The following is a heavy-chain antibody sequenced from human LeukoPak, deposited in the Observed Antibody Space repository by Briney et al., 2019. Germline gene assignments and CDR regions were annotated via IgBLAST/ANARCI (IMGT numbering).Heavy chain of an antibody. D-gene: IGHD1-26*01. V-gene: IGHV3-73*01. CDR2: IRSKANSYAT. CDR1: GFTFSGSA. J-gene: IGHJ4*02. CDR3: TRLRVGATQFDY. Sequence: GSLRLSCAASGFTFSGSAMHWVRQASGKGLEWVGRIRSKANSYATAYAASVKGRFTISRDDSKNTAYLQMNSLKTEDTAVYYCTRLRVGATQFDYWGQGTLVTVSS.